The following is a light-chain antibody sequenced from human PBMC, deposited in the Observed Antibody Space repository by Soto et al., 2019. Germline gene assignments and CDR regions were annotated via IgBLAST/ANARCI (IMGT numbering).Light chain of an antibody. V-gene: IGKV2-28*01. Sequence: DIVMTQSPLSLPVTPGEPASISCRSSQSLLHSNGYNYLDWYLQKPGQSPQLLIYLGSNRASGVPDRFSGSGSGTDFTLKIRRVEAEDVGVYYCMQALQTTYTFGQGTKLEIK. CDR2: LGS. CDR1: QSLLHSNGYNY. J-gene: IGKJ2*01. CDR3: MQALQTTYT.